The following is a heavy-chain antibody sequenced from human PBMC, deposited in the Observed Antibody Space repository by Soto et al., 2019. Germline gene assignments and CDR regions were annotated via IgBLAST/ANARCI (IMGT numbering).Heavy chain of an antibody. CDR3: ARDRSMPDTAMVDFDY. V-gene: IGHV1-18*01. CDR2: INPYNGNT. Sequence: ASVKVSCKASGYTFTSYGISWVRQAPGQGLEWMGWINPYNGNTKYAQKLQGRVTMTTDTSTSTAYMELRSLRSDDTAVYYCARDRSMPDTAMVDFDYWGQGTLVTVSS. CDR1: GYTFTSYG. J-gene: IGHJ4*02. D-gene: IGHD5-18*01.